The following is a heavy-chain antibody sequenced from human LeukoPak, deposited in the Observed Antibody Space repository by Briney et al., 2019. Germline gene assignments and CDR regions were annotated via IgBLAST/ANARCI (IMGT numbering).Heavy chain of an antibody. CDR2: INLDGSGT. Sequence: GSLRLSCVASGFTFSSYWVHWVRQVPGKGLVWVSGINLDGSGTWYADSVKGRFTISRDNAKNTLYLQMNSLTAEDAAVYFCARGLSVGVAFGDFWGQGTLVTVSS. V-gene: IGHV3-74*01. J-gene: IGHJ4*02. D-gene: IGHD3-3*01. CDR1: GFTFSSYW. CDR3: ARGLSVGVAFGDF.